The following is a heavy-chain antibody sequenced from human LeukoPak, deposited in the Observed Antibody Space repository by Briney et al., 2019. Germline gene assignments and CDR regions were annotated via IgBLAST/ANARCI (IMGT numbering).Heavy chain of an antibody. CDR2: MNPNSGNT. D-gene: IGHD2-15*01. CDR3: ARGSRYCSGGSCYPQDAFDI. V-gene: IGHV1-8*01. CDR1: GYTFTSYD. Sequence: GASVKVSCKASGYTFTSYDINWVRQATGQGLEWMGWMNPNSGNTGYAQKFQGRVTMTRNTSISTAYMELSNLRSEDTAVYYCARGSRYCSGGSCYPQDAFDIWGQGTMVTVSS. J-gene: IGHJ3*02.